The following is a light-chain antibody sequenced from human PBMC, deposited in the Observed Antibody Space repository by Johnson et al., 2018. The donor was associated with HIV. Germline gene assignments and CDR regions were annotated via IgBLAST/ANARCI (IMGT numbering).Light chain of an antibody. CDR2: DNY. J-gene: IGLJ1*01. CDR1: SSNIGNNY. CDR3: GTWDSSLSTYV. V-gene: IGLV1-51*01. Sequence: QSVLTQPPSVSAAPGQKVTISCSGSSSNIGNNYVSWYQQLPGTAPKLLIYDNYKRPSGIPDRFSGSKSGTAATLGITGLQTGDEADYYCGTWDSSLSTYVFGTGTKFTVL.